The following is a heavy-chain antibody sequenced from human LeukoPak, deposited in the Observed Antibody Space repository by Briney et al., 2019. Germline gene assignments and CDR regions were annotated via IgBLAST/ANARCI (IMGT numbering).Heavy chain of an antibody. V-gene: IGHV3-23*01. D-gene: IGHD5/OR15-5a*01. CDR3: AKDVSTILFDY. Sequence: GGSLRLSCEASGYTFSNTAMSWVRQAPDKGLEWVSTISDSGANTHYADSVKGRFTISRDNSKNTLYLQMNSLRAEDTALYYCAKDVSTILFDYWGQGTLVTVSS. CDR1: GYTFSNTA. J-gene: IGHJ4*02. CDR2: ISDSGANT.